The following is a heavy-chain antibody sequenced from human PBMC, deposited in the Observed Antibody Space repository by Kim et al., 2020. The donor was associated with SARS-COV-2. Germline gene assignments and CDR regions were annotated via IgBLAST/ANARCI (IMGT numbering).Heavy chain of an antibody. J-gene: IGHJ3*02. CDR3: TRVPPYSNSWWDAFDI. V-gene: IGHV3-73*01. Sequence: GGSLRLSCAASGFTFSDSAMYWVRQASGNGLEWVGRIRSKANSYATAYDVSVKGRFIISRDDSKNTAYLQMNSLKTEDTAIYYCTRVPPYSNSWWDAFDIWGQGTMVTVSS. CDR1: GFTFSDSA. CDR2: IRSKANSYAT. D-gene: IGHD6-13*01.